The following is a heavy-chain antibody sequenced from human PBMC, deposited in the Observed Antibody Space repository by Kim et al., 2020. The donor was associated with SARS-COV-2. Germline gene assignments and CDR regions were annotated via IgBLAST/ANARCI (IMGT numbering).Heavy chain of an antibody. V-gene: IGHV1-3*01. CDR2: INADNGNT. J-gene: IGHJ5*02. CDR1: GYTFNGYY. CDR3: ARSGSATSYNTNYFDP. Sequence: ASVTISCKASGYTFNGYYIHWVRQAPGQRLEWMGWINADNGNTMFSHNFQGRVAFNRDTSASAADMELSSLRSEDTAVYYCARSGSATSYNTNYFDPWGQGTLVTVSS. D-gene: IGHD3-10*01.